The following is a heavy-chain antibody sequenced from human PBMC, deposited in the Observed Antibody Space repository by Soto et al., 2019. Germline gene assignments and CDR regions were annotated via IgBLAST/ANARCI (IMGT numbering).Heavy chain of an antibody. Sequence: EVQLVESGGVSVQPGGSLRLSCTASGFTLSNYWMHWVRQAPGKGLVWVSRINTDGSTTTYAHSVKGRFTISRDNAKNTLYLQMNSLRDEDTAVYYCVRIRRGDGYTFGYWGQGTLVTVSS. J-gene: IGHJ4*02. V-gene: IGHV3-74*01. CDR3: VRIRRGDGYTFGY. CDR1: GFTLSNYW. CDR2: INTDGSTT. D-gene: IGHD5-12*01.